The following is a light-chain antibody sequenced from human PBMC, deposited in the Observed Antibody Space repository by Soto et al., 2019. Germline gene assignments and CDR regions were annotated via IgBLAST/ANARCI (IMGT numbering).Light chain of an antibody. J-gene: IGKJ5*01. Sequence: DFGMTAAPFSMSGFXGNRITISLXASQTVANYFNWYQQKPGNAPKLLIYTASSLQTGVPSRFSASGSGTDFTLTISSLQPEDFATYYCQQSYSIPSTFGPGTRLEIK. CDR1: QTVANY. V-gene: IGKV1-39*01. CDR3: QQSYSIPST. CDR2: TAS.